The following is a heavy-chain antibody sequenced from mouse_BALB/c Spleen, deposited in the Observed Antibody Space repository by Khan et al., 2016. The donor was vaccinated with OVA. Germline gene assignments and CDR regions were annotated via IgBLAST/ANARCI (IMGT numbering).Heavy chain of an antibody. CDR3: ARRDYYGSSVAY. D-gene: IGHD1-1*01. Sequence: QVQLQQPGAELVKPGTSVKLSCMASGYNFTSYWINWVKLRPGQGLEWIGHIYPGSGSTNYNEKFKSKATLSVDTSTSTVYMQLSSLASEDSALYYCARRDYYGSSVAYWGQGTLVTVSA. CDR1: GYNFTSYW. CDR2: IYPGSGST. V-gene: IGHV1-55*01. J-gene: IGHJ3*01.